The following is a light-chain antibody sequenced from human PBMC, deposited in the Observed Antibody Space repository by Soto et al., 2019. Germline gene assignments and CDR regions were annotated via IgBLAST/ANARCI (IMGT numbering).Light chain of an antibody. CDR3: QQYNNWPLT. V-gene: IGKV3-15*01. CDR1: QSVFSD. Sequence: DIEMTQSPATLSVSPGERATLSCRASQSVFSDLAWYQQKPGQAPRLLIYRASTRATAIPARFSGSGSGTEFTLTISSLQSEDFAVYYCQQYNNWPLTFGGGTKVELK. J-gene: IGKJ4*01. CDR2: RAS.